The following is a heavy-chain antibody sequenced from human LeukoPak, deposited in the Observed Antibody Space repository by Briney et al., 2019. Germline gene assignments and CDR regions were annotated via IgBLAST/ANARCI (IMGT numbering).Heavy chain of an antibody. J-gene: IGHJ4*02. V-gene: IGHV3-30*03. Sequence: GGSVRLSCAASGFTFSSYGMHWVRQAPGKGLEWVAVISYDGSNKYYADSVKGRFTISRDNSKNTLYLQMNSLRAEDTAVYYCAVLQYLPDYWGQGTLVTVSS. CDR1: GFTFSSYG. CDR2: ISYDGSNK. D-gene: IGHD2-2*01. CDR3: AVLQYLPDY.